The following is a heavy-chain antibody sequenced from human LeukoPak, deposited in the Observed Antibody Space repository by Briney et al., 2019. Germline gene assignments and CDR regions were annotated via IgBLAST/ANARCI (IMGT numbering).Heavy chain of an antibody. CDR3: AKDLLGYGDYDSY. CDR1: GYTFTSYD. CDR2: MNPNSGNT. D-gene: IGHD4-17*01. J-gene: IGHJ4*02. Sequence: ASVKVSCKASGYTFTSYDINWVRQATGQGLEWMGWMNPNSGNTGYAQKFQGRVTMTRNTSISTAYMELSSLRSEDTAVYYCAKDLLGYGDYDSYWGQGTLVTVSS. V-gene: IGHV1-8*01.